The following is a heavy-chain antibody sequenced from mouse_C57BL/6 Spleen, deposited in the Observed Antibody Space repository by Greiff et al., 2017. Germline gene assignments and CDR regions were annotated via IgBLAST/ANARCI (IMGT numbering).Heavy chain of an antibody. V-gene: IGHV1-55*01. CDR3: ASRITTVVPYWYFDV. CDR2: IYPGSGST. D-gene: IGHD1-1*01. CDR1: GYTFTSYW. Sequence: VQLQQPGAELVKPGASVKMSCKASGYTFTSYWITWVKQRPGQGLEWIGDIYPGSGSTNYNEKFKSKATLTVDTSSSTAYMQLSSLTSEDSAVYYCASRITTVVPYWYFDVWGTGTTVTVSS. J-gene: IGHJ1*03.